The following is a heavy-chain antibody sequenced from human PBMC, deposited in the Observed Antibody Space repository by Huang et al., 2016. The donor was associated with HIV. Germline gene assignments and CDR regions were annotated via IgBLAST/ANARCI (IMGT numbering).Heavy chain of an antibody. CDR3: ARHFGSWSGYFDS. Sequence: QLQLQESGPGLVRPSETLSLICTVSGGSITDSNYYWGWIRQPPGKGLEWFGSIYYSGATDYNPSLKGRVTMSVDTSKKRFSLDIRSVAVADTAIYYCARHFGSWSGYFDSWGQGTLVPVSS. CDR1: GGSITDSNYY. J-gene: IGHJ4*02. CDR2: IYYSGAT. V-gene: IGHV4-39*01. D-gene: IGHD3-10*01.